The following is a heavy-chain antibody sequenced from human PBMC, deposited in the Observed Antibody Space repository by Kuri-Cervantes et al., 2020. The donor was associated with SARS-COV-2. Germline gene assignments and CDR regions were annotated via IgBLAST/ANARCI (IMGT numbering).Heavy chain of an antibody. CDR3: AKGLTWYYGSGSYSLFGYFDY. D-gene: IGHD3-10*01. V-gene: IGHV3-15*01. Sequence: GGSLRLSCAASGFTFSDYYMSWVRQAPGKGLEWVGRIKSKTDGGTTDYAAPVKGRFTISRDNSKNTLYLQMNSLRAEDTAVYYCAKGLTWYYGSGSYSLFGYFDYWGQGTLVTVSS. CDR1: GFTFSDYY. J-gene: IGHJ4*02. CDR2: IKSKTDGGTT.